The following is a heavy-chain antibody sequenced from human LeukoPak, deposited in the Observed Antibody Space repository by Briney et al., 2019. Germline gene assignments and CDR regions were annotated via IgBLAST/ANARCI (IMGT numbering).Heavy chain of an antibody. Sequence: SQTLSLTCTGSGGSISSGGYYWSWIRQHPGKGLEWIGYIYYSGSTYYNPSLKSRVTISVDTSKNQFSLKLSSVTAADTAVYYCARVVAAGDGSGPSWFDPWGQGTLVTVSS. CDR2: IYYSGST. D-gene: IGHD3-10*01. CDR3: ARVVAAGDGSGPSWFDP. V-gene: IGHV4-31*03. CDR1: GGSISSGGYY. J-gene: IGHJ5*02.